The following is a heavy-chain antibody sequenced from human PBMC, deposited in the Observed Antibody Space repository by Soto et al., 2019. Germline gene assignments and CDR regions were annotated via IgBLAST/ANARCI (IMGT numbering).Heavy chain of an antibody. CDR3: ARDSPYYDFWSGYDYGMDV. CDR1: GYTFTSYG. J-gene: IGHJ6*02. Sequence: ASVKVSCKASGYTFTSYGISWVRQAPGQGLEWMGWISAYNGNTNYAQKLQGRVTMTTDTSTSTAYMELRSLRSDDTAVYYCARDSPYYDFWSGYDYGMDVWGQGTRVTVSS. D-gene: IGHD3-3*01. V-gene: IGHV1-18*04. CDR2: ISAYNGNT.